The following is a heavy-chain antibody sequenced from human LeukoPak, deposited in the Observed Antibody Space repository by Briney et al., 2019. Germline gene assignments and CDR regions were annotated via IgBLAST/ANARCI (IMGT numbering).Heavy chain of an antibody. CDR3: AKARRSGTLYSDCDY. J-gene: IGHJ4*02. V-gene: IGHV3-43*02. CDR1: GFTFDEYA. CDR2: ISGDGGTT. Sequence: GGSLRLSCAASGFTFDEYAMSWVRQAPGKRLEWVSLISGDGGTTSYADSVKGRFTISRDNSENSLNLQMKGLRTEDTALYYCAKARRSGTLYSDCDYWGQGTLVIVSS. D-gene: IGHD1-26*01.